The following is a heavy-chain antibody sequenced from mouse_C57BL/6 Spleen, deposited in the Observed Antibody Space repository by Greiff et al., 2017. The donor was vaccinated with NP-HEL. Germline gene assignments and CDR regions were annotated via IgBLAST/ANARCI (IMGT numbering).Heavy chain of an antibody. CDR2: ISDGGSYT. Sequence: EVKVVESGGGLVKPGGSLKLSCAASGFTFSSYAMSWVRQTPEKRLEWVATISDGGSYTYYPDNVKGRFTISRDNAKNNLYLQMSHLKSEDTAMYYCARELGEGRYYFDYWGQGTTLTVSS. J-gene: IGHJ2*01. V-gene: IGHV5-4*03. D-gene: IGHD4-1*01. CDR1: GFTFSSYA. CDR3: ARELGEGRYYFDY.